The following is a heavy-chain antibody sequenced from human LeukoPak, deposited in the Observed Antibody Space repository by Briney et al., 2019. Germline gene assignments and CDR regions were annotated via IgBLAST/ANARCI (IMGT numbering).Heavy chain of an antibody. V-gene: IGHV4-34*01. CDR2: INHSGSA. J-gene: IGHJ4*02. D-gene: IGHD3-22*01. Sequence: GSLRLSCAASGFTVSSNYMSWVRQPPGKGLEWIGEINHSGSANYNPSLKSRVTISVDTSKNQFSLKLSSVTAADTAVYYCARGTDYYDSSGYYYLDYWGQGTLVTVSS. CDR1: GFTVSSNY. CDR3: ARGTDYYDSSGYYYLDY.